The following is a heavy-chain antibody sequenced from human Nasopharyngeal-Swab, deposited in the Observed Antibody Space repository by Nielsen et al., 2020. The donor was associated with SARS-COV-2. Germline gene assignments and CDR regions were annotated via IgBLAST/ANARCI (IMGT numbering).Heavy chain of an antibody. CDR2: IKQDGSEK. D-gene: IGHD6-19*01. V-gene: IGHV3-7*01. J-gene: IGHJ6*02. CDR1: GFTFSSYW. Sequence: GESLKISCAASGFTFSSYWMSRVRQAPGKGLEWVANIKQDGSEKYYVDSVKGRFTISRDNAKNSLYLQMNSLRAEDTAVYYCAREGTGVAGLWVPYYYHGMDVWAQGPRSPSP. CDR3: AREGTGVAGLWVPYYYHGMDV.